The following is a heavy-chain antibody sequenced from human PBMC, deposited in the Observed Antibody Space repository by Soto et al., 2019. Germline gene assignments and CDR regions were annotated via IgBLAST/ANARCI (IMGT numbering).Heavy chain of an antibody. Sequence: GGSLRLSCAASGFTFSNALISWVRQAPGKGLEWVGRVKSKNDGGTTDFAAPVKGRFAISRDDSKNMVYLEMNSLQTEDTAIYYCTTDSYITSIIVRFDYWGHGTLVTVSS. CDR1: GFTFSNAL. CDR2: VKSKNDGGTT. D-gene: IGHD3-22*01. CDR3: TTDSYITSIIVRFDY. V-gene: IGHV3-15*07. J-gene: IGHJ4*01.